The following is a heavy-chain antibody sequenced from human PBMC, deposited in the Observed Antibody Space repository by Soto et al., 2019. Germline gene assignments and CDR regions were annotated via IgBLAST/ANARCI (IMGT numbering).Heavy chain of an antibody. V-gene: IGHV4-59*01. Sequence: SETLSLTCTVSGGSISSYYWSWIRQPPGKGLEWIGYIYYSGSTNYNPSLKSRVTISVDTSKNQFSLKLSSVTAADTAVYYCARDKAYYDSSGYTDRWFDPWGQGTPVTLSS. CDR2: IYYSGST. CDR3: ARDKAYYDSSGYTDRWFDP. D-gene: IGHD3-22*01. CDR1: GGSISSYY. J-gene: IGHJ5*02.